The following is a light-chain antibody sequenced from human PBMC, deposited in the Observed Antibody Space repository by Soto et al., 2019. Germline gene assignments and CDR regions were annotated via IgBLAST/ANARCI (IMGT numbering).Light chain of an antibody. CDR2: EVS. CDR1: SSDVGGYNY. CDR3: SSYTSSSTLEV. V-gene: IGLV2-14*01. J-gene: IGLJ2*01. Sequence: QSALTQPASVSGSPGQSITISCTGTSSDVGGYNYVSWYQQHPGKALKLMIYEVSNRPSGVSNRFSGSKSGNTASLTISGLQAEDEDDYYCSSYTSSSTLEVFGGGTQLTVL.